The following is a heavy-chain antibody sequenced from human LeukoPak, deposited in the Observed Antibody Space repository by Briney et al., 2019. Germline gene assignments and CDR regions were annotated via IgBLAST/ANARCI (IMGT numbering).Heavy chain of an antibody. J-gene: IGHJ4*02. CDR3: AKDIGTGRDSYFGPFDY. CDR1: GFTFDDYA. Sequence: PGRSLRLSCAASGFTFDDYAMHWVRQAPGKGLEWVSGISWNSGSIGYADSVKGRFTISRDNAKNSLYLQMNSLRAEDTALYYCAKDIGTGRDSYFGPFDYWGQGTLVTVSS. CDR2: ISWNSGSI. V-gene: IGHV3-9*01. D-gene: IGHD5-24*01.